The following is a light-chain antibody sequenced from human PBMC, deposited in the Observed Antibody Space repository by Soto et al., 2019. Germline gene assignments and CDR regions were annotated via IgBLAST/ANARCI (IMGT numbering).Light chain of an antibody. CDR2: EVV. J-gene: IGLJ1*01. V-gene: IGLV2-8*01. CDR3: KSYAGSNTYV. CDR1: KNDIGVYDF. Sequence: QSALTQPPSASGSPGQSVTISCTGTKNDIGVYDFVSWYQHHPGKAPRLIIYEVVQRHSGVPDRFSGSKSGNTASLTVSGLQAADEGDYFCKSYAGSNTYVFGSGTK.